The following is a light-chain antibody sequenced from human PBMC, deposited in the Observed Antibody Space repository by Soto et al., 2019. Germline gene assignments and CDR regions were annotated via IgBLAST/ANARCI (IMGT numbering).Light chain of an antibody. J-gene: IGKJ1*01. CDR2: KAS. CDR1: QTISSW. CDR3: QHRGT. Sequence: DIQMTQSPSTLSASVGDRVTITCRASQTISSWLAWYQQKPGKAPNLLIYKASTLESGVPSRFSGSGSGTELTLTISSLQPDDFATYYCQHRGTFGQGTKVEIK. V-gene: IGKV1-5*03.